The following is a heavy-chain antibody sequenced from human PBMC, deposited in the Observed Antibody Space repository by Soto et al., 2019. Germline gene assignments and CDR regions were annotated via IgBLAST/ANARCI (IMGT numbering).Heavy chain of an antibody. V-gene: IGHV3-23*01. CDR1: GFTFSTYA. Sequence: GESLKISCAASGFTFSTYAMSWIRQAPGKGLEWVSSISGSSGSTYYADSVKGRFTISRDNSKNTLYLQMSSLRAEDTAVYYCAKDLPRSSIGTFDYWGQGTLVTVSS. CDR3: AKDLPRSSIGTFDY. J-gene: IGHJ4*02. D-gene: IGHD6-13*01. CDR2: ISGSSGST.